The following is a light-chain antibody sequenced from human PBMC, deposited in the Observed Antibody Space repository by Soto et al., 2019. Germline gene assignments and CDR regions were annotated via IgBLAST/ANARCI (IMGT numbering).Light chain of an antibody. V-gene: IGKV1-5*03. CDR2: TAS. J-gene: IGKJ1*01. CDR1: QSISSW. CDR3: KEYDSYSPWM. Sequence: DIQMTQSPSTLSAPVGDRVTITCRASQSISSWLAWYQQKPGKAPKLLIYTASYLERGVTARFSGNGSGTGFKLTISSLQPYDLATYYCKEYDSYSPWMFGQRTKVEIK.